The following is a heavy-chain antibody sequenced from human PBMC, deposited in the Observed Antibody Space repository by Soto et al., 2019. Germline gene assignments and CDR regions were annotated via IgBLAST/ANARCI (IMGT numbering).Heavy chain of an antibody. CDR1: GGSFSGYY. CDR3: AFIFRDGYYYYGMDV. D-gene: IGHD3-10*01. J-gene: IGHJ6*02. CDR2: INHSGST. Sequence: SSETLSLTCAVYGGSFSGYYWSWIRQPPGKGLEWIGEINHSGSTNYNPSLKSRVTISVDTSKNQFSLKLSSVTAADTAVYYCAFIFRDGYYYYGMDVWGQGTTVTVSS. V-gene: IGHV4-34*01.